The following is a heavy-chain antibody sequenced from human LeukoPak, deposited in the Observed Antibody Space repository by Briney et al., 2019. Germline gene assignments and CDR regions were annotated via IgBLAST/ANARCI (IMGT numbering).Heavy chain of an antibody. D-gene: IGHD2-15*01. J-gene: IGHJ3*02. V-gene: IGHV1-69*04. Sequence: GASVKVSCKASGGTFSSYAISWVRQAPGQGLEWMGRIIPILGIANYAQKFQGRVTITADKSTSTAYMELSSLRSEDTAVYYCARGWYSITTAGPDDAFDIWGQGTMVTVSS. CDR2: IIPILGIA. CDR1: GGTFSSYA. CDR3: ARGWYSITTAGPDDAFDI.